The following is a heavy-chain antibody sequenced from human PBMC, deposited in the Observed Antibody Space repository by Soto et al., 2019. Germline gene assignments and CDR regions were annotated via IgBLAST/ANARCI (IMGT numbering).Heavy chain of an antibody. CDR3: AFQGGYVGPFYY. D-gene: IGHD3-9*01. J-gene: IGHJ4*02. V-gene: IGHV3-66*01. CDR1: GFTVSSNY. CDR2: IYGGIST. Sequence: GGSLRLSCAASGFTVSSNYMSWVRQAPGKGLEWVSVIYGGISTYYADSVKGRFTISRDNSKNTLYLQMNSLRAEDTAVYYCAFQGGYVGPFYYWGQGTLVTVSS.